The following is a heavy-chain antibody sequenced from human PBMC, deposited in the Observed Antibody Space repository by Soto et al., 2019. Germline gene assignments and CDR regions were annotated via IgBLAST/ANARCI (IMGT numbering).Heavy chain of an antibody. D-gene: IGHD5-18*01. Sequence: NPSETLSLTCTVSGGSISSGDYYWSWIRQPPGKGLEWIGYIYYSGSTYYNPYLKSRVTISVDTSKNQFSLKLSSVTAADTAVYYCARDASVDTAFVWGQGTLVTVSS. CDR3: ARDASVDTAFV. CDR2: IYYSGST. J-gene: IGHJ4*02. V-gene: IGHV4-30-4*01. CDR1: GGSISSGDYY.